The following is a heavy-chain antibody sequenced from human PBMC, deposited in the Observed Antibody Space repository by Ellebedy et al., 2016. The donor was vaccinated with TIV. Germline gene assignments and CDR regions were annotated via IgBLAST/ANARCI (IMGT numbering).Heavy chain of an antibody. CDR3: ARVIYPIGLDPDYYYYYGMDV. CDR2: ISGSGGST. V-gene: IGHV3-21*01. J-gene: IGHJ6*02. Sequence: GGSLRLXCSASGFTFSSYAMHWVRQAPGKGLEWVSAISGSGGSTYYADSVKGRFTISRDNAKNSLYLQMNSLRAEDTAVYYCARVIYPIGLDPDYYYYYGMDVWGQGITVTVSS. CDR1: GFTFSSYA. D-gene: IGHD3/OR15-3a*01.